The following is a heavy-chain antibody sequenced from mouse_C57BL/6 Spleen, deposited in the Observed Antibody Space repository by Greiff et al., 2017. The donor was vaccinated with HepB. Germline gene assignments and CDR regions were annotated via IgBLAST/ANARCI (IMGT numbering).Heavy chain of an antibody. J-gene: IGHJ3*01. D-gene: IGHD2-3*01. Sequence: EVQLQQSGTVLARPGASVKMSCKTSGYTFTSYWMHWVKQRPGQGLEWIGAIYPGNSGTSYNQKFKGKAKLTAVTSASTAYMELSSLTNEDSAVYYCTRSGYDPPWFAYWGQGTLVTVSA. CDR1: GYTFTSYW. CDR3: TRSGYDPPWFAY. V-gene: IGHV1-5*01. CDR2: IYPGNSGT.